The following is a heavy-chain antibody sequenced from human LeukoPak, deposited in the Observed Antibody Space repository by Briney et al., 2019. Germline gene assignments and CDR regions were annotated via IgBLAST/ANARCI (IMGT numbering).Heavy chain of an antibody. CDR1: GFTFSSYN. CDR2: ISSSGRII. D-gene: IGHD3-3*01. Sequence: GGSLRLSCVASGFTFSSYNMNWVRQAPGKELEWISYISSSGRIIYYAESVKGRFTISRDNAMNSLYLQMNSLSAEDTAVYYCAREIGAYGYWGQGTLVTVSS. CDR3: AREIGAYGY. V-gene: IGHV3-48*03. J-gene: IGHJ4*02.